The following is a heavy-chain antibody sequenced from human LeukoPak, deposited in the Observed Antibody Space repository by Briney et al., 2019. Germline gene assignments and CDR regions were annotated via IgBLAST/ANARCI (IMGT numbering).Heavy chain of an antibody. J-gene: IGHJ4*02. Sequence: SEALSLTCTVSGGSISSYYWSWIRQPAGKGLEWIGRIYTSGSTNYNPSLKSRVTISIDKSKNHFSLNLSSVTAADTAVYYCARHNTIFGVLVPLDYWGQGTLVTVSS. V-gene: IGHV4-4*07. CDR3: ARHNTIFGVLVPLDY. CDR2: IYTSGST. D-gene: IGHD3-3*01. CDR1: GGSISSYY.